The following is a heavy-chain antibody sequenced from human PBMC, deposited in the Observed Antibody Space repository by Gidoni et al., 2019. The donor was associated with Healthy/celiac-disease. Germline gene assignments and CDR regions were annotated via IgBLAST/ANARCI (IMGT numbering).Heavy chain of an antibody. J-gene: IGHJ6*04. Sequence: QVQLQQWGAGLLKPSETLSLTCAVYGGSFSGYYWSWIRQPPGKGLEWIGEINHSGSTNYNPSLKSRVTISVDTSKNQFSLKLSSVTAADTAVYYCARITGYSSNPYYGMDVWGKGTTVTVSS. D-gene: IGHD6-13*01. CDR2: INHSGST. V-gene: IGHV4-34*01. CDR1: GGSFSGYY. CDR3: ARITGYSSNPYYGMDV.